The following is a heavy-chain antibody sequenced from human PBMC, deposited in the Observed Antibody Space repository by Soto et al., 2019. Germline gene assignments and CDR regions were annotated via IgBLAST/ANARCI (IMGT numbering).Heavy chain of an antibody. V-gene: IGHV3-30*18. J-gene: IGHJ4*02. CDR2: VSHDGRNT. Sequence: VQLVDSGGGVGQPGRSLRLSCAASGFTFSDYAMHWVRQAPGKGLEWVAVVSHDGRNTHYADSVKGRFTISRDSSKNTVSLERTSLGAEDTAVYYCAKGGRQWLVTSDFNYGGQGALVTVSS. CDR1: GFTFSDYA. D-gene: IGHD6-19*01. CDR3: AKGGRQWLVTSDFNY.